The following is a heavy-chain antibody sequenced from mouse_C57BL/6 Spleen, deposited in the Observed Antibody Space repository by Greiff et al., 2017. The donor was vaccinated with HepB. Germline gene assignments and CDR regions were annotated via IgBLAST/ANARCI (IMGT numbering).Heavy chain of an antibody. V-gene: IGHV1-82*01. D-gene: IGHD1-1*01. J-gene: IGHJ3*01. CDR2: IYPGDGDT. CDR3: AKGITTVVAPGFAY. CDR1: GYAFSSSW. Sequence: VQLQQSGPELVKPGASVKISCKASGYAFSSSWMNWVKQRPGKGLEWIGRIYPGDGDTNYNGKFKGKATLTADKSSSTAYMQLSSLTSEDSAVYLCAKGITTVVAPGFAYWGQGTLVTVSA.